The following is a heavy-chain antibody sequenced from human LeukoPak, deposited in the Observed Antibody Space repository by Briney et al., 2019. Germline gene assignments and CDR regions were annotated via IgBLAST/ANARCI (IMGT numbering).Heavy chain of an antibody. CDR2: ISGSGGST. CDR3: AKDLFRDDSSGYYYAIFDY. CDR1: GFTSSSYA. J-gene: IGHJ4*02. Sequence: GGSLTLSCAASGFTSSSYAMSWVRQPAGRGLEWVSAISGSGGSTYYVDSVKGRFTISRDNSKNTLYLQMNSLRAEDTGVYYCAKDLFRDDSSGYYYAIFDYWGQGTLVTVSS. V-gene: IGHV3-23*01. D-gene: IGHD3-22*01.